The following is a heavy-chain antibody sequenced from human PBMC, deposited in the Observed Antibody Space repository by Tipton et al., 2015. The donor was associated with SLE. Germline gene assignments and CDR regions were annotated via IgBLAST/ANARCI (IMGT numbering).Heavy chain of an antibody. CDR3: AREREDGSSL. D-gene: IGHD1-26*01. CDR2: IYYSGST. Sequence: LRLSCAVYGGSFSGYYWSWIRQPPGKGLEWIGYIYYSGSTNYNPSLKSRVTISVDTSKNQFSLKLSSVTAADTAVYYCAREREDGSSLWGQGTLVTVSS. V-gene: IGHV4-59*01. J-gene: IGHJ4*02. CDR1: GGSFSGYY.